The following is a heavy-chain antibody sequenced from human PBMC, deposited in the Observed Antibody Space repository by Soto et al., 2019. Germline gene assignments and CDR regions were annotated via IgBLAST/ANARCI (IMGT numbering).Heavy chain of an antibody. V-gene: IGHV1-69*13. CDR1: GGTFSSCA. D-gene: IGHD2-8*01. CDR3: ARGPRKMDWFDP. Sequence: SVKVSGKASGGTFSSCAISWVRQAPGQGLEWMGGIIPIFGTANYAQKFQGRVTITADESTSTAYMELSSLRSEDTAVYYCARGPRKMDWFDPWGQGTLVTVSS. CDR2: IIPIFGTA. J-gene: IGHJ5*02.